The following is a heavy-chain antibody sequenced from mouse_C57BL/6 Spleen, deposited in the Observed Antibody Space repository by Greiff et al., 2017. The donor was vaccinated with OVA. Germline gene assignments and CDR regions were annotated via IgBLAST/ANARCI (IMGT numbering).Heavy chain of an antibody. V-gene: IGHV1-26*01. D-gene: IGHD3-3*01. CDR2: INPNNGGT. CDR1: GYTFTDYY. Sequence: EVKLQQSGPELVKPGASVKISCKASGYTFTDYYMNWVKQSHGKSLEWIGDINPNNGGTSYNQKFKGKATLTVDKSSSTAYMELRSLTSEDSAVYYCARGQPTLAPDYWGQGTTLTVSS. CDR3: ARGQPTLAPDY. J-gene: IGHJ2*01.